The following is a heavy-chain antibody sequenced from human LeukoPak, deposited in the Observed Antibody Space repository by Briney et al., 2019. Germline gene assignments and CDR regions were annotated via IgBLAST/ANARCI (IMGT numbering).Heavy chain of an antibody. V-gene: IGHV3-21*01. D-gene: IGHD6-13*01. CDR3: ARRVAAADFDY. J-gene: IGHJ4*02. CDR1: GFTFSSYS. CDR2: ISSSSSYI. Sequence: GGSLRLSCAASGFTFSSYSMNWVRQASGKGLEWVSSISSSSSYIYYADSVKGRFTISRDNAKNSLYLQMNSLRAEDTAVYYCARRVAAADFDYWGQGTLATVSS.